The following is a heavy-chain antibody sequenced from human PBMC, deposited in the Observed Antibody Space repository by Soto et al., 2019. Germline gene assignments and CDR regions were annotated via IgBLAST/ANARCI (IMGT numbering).Heavy chain of an antibody. CDR2: AYYRSRWQY. CDR3: ARDPPDFNSGFDS. CDR1: GDSVSNNGAT. Sequence: PSQTLSLTCAVCGDSVSNNGATWNWIRQSPSRGLEWLGRAYYRSRWQYDYATSVRGRITINPDTSKNQFSLHLSSVTPEDTAVYYCARDPPDFNSGFDSWGQGSRVTVSS. J-gene: IGHJ4*02. V-gene: IGHV6-1*01. D-gene: IGHD1-26*01.